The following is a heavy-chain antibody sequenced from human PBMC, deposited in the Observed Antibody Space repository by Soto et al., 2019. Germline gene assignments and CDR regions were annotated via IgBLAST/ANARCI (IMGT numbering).Heavy chain of an antibody. CDR1: GYTFTSYA. CDR2: INAGNGNT. Sequence: ASVKVSCKASGYTFTSYAMHWVRQAPGQRREWMGWINAGNGNTKYSQKFQGRVTITRDTSASTAYMELSSLRSEDTAVYYCARDQYYYDSSGYYVGINWFDPWGQGTLVTVSS. J-gene: IGHJ5*02. CDR3: ARDQYYYDSSGYYVGINWFDP. D-gene: IGHD3-22*01. V-gene: IGHV1-3*01.